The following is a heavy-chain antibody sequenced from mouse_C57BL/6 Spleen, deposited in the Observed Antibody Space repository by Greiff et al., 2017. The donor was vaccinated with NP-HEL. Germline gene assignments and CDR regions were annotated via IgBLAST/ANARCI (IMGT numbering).Heavy chain of an antibody. CDR3: ARTHYYAMDY. CDR2: INPNNGGT. Sequence: EVQLQQSGPELVKPGASVKISCKASGYTFTDYYMNWVKQSHGKSLEWIGDINPNNGGTSYNQKFKGKATLTVDKSSSTAYMELRSLISEDSAVYYCARTHYYAMDYWGQGTSVTVSS. V-gene: IGHV1-26*01. CDR1: GYTFTDYY. J-gene: IGHJ4*01.